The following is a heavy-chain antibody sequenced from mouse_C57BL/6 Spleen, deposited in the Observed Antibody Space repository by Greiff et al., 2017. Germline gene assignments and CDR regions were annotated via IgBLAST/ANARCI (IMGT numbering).Heavy chain of an antibody. V-gene: IGHV3-6*01. Sequence: DVKLQESGPGLVKPSQSLSLTCSVTGYSITSGYYWNWIRQFPGNKLEWMGYISYDGSNNYNPSLKNRISITRDTSKNQFFLKLNSVTTEDTATYYCARVTTVVADYWGQGTTLTVSS. CDR3: ARVTTVVADY. D-gene: IGHD1-1*01. J-gene: IGHJ2*01. CDR2: ISYDGSN. CDR1: GYSITSGYY.